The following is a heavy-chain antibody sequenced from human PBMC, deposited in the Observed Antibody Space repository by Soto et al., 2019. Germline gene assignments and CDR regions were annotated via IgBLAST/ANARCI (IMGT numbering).Heavy chain of an antibody. Sequence: GWLRLYCAASGFTCSNYAMSGVRQAPRKGLAYVSAVSSQAIQTYYAESVKGRFTISRDNSKNTLYLQMRSLRPEDTAVYYCVKSGQGSQASYFDYWGQGTLVTVSS. CDR3: VKSGQGSQASYFDY. J-gene: IGHJ4*02. D-gene: IGHD1-26*01. CDR2: VSSQAIQT. V-gene: IGHV3-64D*06. CDR1: GFTCSNYA.